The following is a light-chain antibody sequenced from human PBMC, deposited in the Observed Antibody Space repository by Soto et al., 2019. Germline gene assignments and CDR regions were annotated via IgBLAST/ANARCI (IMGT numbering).Light chain of an antibody. Sequence: DIQMTQSPPSRSGFVGERLPITCHSIREFATNLNWWQHNPGEVPKVLIFDASNLETGVPSRFTGSGSGTDFSLTISGLQPEDIATYYCQHYDSVFTWTFGQGTKVEIK. V-gene: IGKV1-33*01. CDR1: REFATN. CDR3: QHYDSVFTWT. J-gene: IGKJ1*01. CDR2: DAS.